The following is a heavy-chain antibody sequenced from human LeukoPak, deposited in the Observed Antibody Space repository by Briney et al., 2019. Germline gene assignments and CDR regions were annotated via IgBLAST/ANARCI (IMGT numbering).Heavy chain of an antibody. CDR3: AREEVEMASGVDY. CDR2: ISSSSSTI. V-gene: IGHV3-48*01. D-gene: IGHD5-24*01. J-gene: IGHJ4*02. CDR1: GFTFSSYS. Sequence: GGSLRLSCAASGFTFSSYSMNWVRQAPGKGLEWVSYISSSSSTIYYADSVKGRFTISRDNAKNSLYLQMNSLRAEDTAVYYSAREEVEMASGVDYWGQGTLVTVSS.